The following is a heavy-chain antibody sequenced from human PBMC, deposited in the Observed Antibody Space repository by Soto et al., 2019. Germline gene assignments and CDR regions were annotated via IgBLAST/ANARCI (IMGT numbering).Heavy chain of an antibody. D-gene: IGHD6-13*01. CDR1: EFTFSSFE. CDR3: VRFGGAAAGPGDY. CDR2: ISSSGSTI. Sequence: EVQLLESGGGLVQPGGSLRLSCAASEFTFSSFEMNWVRQVPGKGLEWVSYISSSGSTIYYTDSVKGRFTISRGNAKKSLYLQMNSLRVEDTAVYYCVRFGGAAAGPGDYWGQGTQVTVSS. V-gene: IGHV3-48*03. J-gene: IGHJ4*02.